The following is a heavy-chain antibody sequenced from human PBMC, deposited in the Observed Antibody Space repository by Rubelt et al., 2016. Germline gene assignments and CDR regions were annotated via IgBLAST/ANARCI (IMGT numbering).Heavy chain of an antibody. J-gene: IGHJ4*02. CDR1: GDSISSSTYS. Sequence: QLLLQESGPGLVKPSETLSLICTVSGDSISSSTYSWGWLRQPPGKGLEWIGYMFYSGSTYYNPSLKSRATMSVETSKNQFSLRLTSLPAADTAWYYCTTYLAGWGGRGYWGQGILVTVSS. D-gene: IGHD6-19*01. CDR3: TTYLAGWGGRGY. CDR2: MFYSGST. V-gene: IGHV4-39*07.